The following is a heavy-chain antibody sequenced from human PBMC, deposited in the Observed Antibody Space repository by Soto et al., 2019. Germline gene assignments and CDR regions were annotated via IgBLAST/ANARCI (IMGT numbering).Heavy chain of an antibody. D-gene: IGHD5-12*01. CDR3: AINGYNYVHSYYYSDGMDV. J-gene: IGHJ6*02. CDR1: GFTFSSYG. Sequence: QVQLVESGGGVVQPGRSLRLSCAASGFTFSSYGMHWVRQAPGKGLEWVAVISYDGSNKYYADSVKGRFTISRDNSKNTLYLQMNSLRAEDTAVYYCAINGYNYVHSYYYSDGMDVWGQGTTVTVSS. CDR2: ISYDGSNK. V-gene: IGHV3-30*03.